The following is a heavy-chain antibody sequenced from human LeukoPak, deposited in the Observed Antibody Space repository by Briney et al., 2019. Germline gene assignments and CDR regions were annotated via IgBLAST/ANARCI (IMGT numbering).Heavy chain of an antibody. CDR3: ARDSGRVNY. J-gene: IGHJ4*02. Sequence: GSLRLFCAASGFTFSSYWMSWVRQAPGKGLEWVANIKQDGSEKNYVDSVKGRFTISRDNAKNSLFLQMNSLRPEDTAVYYCARDSGRVNYWGQGTLVTVSS. V-gene: IGHV3-7*01. CDR1: GFTFSSYW. CDR2: IKQDGSEK. D-gene: IGHD6-19*01.